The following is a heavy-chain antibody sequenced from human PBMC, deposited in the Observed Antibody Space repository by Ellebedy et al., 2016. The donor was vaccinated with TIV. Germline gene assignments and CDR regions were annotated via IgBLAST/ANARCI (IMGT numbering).Heavy chain of an antibody. CDR2: INIDGSST. J-gene: IGHJ3*02. CDR1: RFTFSNYW. Sequence: GESLKISCAASRFTFSNYWMHWVRQAPGKGPVWVSRINIDGSSTSYADSVKGRFPVYRDNSRKTLDLQMNNLKAGDTAIYYCAKALSWIQPDLGAYEIWGQGTMVTVSS. V-gene: IGHV3-74*01. D-gene: IGHD5-18*01. CDR3: AKALSWIQPDLGAYEI.